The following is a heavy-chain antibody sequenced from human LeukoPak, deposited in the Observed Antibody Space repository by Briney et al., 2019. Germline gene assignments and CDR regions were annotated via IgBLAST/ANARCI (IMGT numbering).Heavy chain of an antibody. CDR3: ARDARLVRGDDY. J-gene: IGHJ4*02. CDR2: IYYSGGT. Sequence: SETLSLTCTVSGGSISSSSYYWGWIRQPPGKGLEWIGSIYYSGGTYYNPSLKSRVTIPVDTSKNQFSLKLSSVTAADTAVYYCARDARLVRGDDYWGQGTLVTVSS. V-gene: IGHV4-39*07. CDR1: GGSISSSSYY. D-gene: IGHD6-19*01.